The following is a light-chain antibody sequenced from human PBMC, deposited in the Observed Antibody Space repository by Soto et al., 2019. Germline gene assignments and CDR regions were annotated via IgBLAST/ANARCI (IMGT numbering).Light chain of an antibody. CDR3: QQYSSSWT. V-gene: IGKV3-20*01. J-gene: IGKJ1*01. CDR2: ATS. Sequence: EVVLTQSPGTLSLSPGERVTLSCRASQSISSNFLAWYQQKPGQAPRLLIYATSSRATGIPGRFSGSGSGTDFTLTISRLEPEDFAVYYCQQYSSSWTFGQGTKVDIK. CDR1: QSISSNF.